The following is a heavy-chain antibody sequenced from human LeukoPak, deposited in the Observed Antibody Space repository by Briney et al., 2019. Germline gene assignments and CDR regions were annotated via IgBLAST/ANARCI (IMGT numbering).Heavy chain of an antibody. D-gene: IGHD5-12*01. CDR3: ARAGGYVSGYYFDY. V-gene: IGHV4-38-2*02. CDR1: GYSISSGYY. J-gene: IGHJ4*02. CDR2: IYHSGST. Sequence: PSETLSLTCTVSGYSISSGYYWGWIRQPPGKGLEWIGSIYHSGSTYYNPSLKSRVTISVDTSKNQFSLKLSSVTAADTAVYYCARAGGYVSGYYFDYWGQGTLVTVSS.